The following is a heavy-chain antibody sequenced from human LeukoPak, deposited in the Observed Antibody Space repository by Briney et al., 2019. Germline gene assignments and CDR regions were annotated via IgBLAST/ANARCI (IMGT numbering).Heavy chain of an antibody. CDR2: IKQDGSEK. CDR1: GFTFSSYW. J-gene: IGHJ6*03. V-gene: IGHV3-7*03. D-gene: IGHD3-3*01. CDR3: AKGGYYHGYYYYYIDV. Sequence: PGGSLRLSCAASGFTFSSYWMSWVRRAPGKGLEWVANIKQDGSEKYYVDSVKGRFTISRDNAKNSLYLQMNSLRAEDTAIYYCAKGGYYHGYYYYYIDVWGKGTTVTISS.